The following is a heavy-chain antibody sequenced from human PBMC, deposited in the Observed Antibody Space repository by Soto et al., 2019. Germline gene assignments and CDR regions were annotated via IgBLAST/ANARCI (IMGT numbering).Heavy chain of an antibody. CDR1: GGTFSSYT. CDR3: AIYFELERLQHGDAFDI. D-gene: IGHD1-1*01. Sequence: SVKVSCKASGGTFSSYTIRWLRQAPGQGLEWMGRIIPILGIANYAQKFQGRVTITADKSTSTAYMELSSLRSEDTAVYYCAIYFELERLQHGDAFDIWGQGTMVTVSS. J-gene: IGHJ3*02. CDR2: IIPILGIA. V-gene: IGHV1-69*02.